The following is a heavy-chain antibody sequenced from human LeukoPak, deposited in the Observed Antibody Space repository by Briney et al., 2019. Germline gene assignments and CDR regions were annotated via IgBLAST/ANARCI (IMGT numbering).Heavy chain of an antibody. V-gene: IGHV1-18*01. CDR1: GYTFTSYG. Sequence: ASVKVSCKASGYTFTSYGISWVRQAPGQGLEWMGWISAYNGNTNYAQKLQGRVTMTTDTSTSTAYMELRSLRSDDTAVYYCARDADSSGWLLYYYYGMDVWGQGTTVTVSS. CDR3: ARDADSSGWLLYYYYGMDV. D-gene: IGHD6-19*01. CDR2: ISAYNGNT. J-gene: IGHJ6*02.